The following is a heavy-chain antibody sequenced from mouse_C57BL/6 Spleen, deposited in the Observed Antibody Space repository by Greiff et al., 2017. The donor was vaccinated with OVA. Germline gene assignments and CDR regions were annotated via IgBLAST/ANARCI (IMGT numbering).Heavy chain of an antibody. V-gene: IGHV1-63*01. CDR3: ARRNWDMRYFDV. CDR2: IYPGGGYT. Sequence: QVHVKQSGAELVRPGTSVKMSCKASGYSFTNYWISWAKQRPGHGLEWIGEIYPGGGYTNYNEKFKGKATLTADKSSDTAYMQFSSLTSEDSAIYFCARRNWDMRYFDVWGTGTTVTVSS. J-gene: IGHJ1*03. CDR1: GYSFTNYW. D-gene: IGHD3-3*01.